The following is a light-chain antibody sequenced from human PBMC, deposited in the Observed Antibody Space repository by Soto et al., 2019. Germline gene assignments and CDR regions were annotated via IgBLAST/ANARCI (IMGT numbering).Light chain of an antibody. J-gene: IGKJ1*01. CDR3: QQYGTSPWP. Sequence: EIVLTQSPGTLSVSPGERATLSCRASQSVSSRYVAWYQQKPGQAPRLLIYAASGRATGIPDRFSGSGSGTDFTLTISRVEPEDFGVYHCQQYGTSPWPFGQGTKVEIK. CDR1: QSVSSRY. V-gene: IGKV3-20*01. CDR2: AAS.